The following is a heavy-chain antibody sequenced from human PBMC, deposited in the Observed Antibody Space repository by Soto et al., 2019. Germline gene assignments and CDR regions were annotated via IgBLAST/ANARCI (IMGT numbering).Heavy chain of an antibody. CDR2: IYDSGST. D-gene: IGHD6-13*01. J-gene: IGHJ4*02. CDR1: GGSISSSY. V-gene: IGHV4-59*08. Sequence: SETLSLTCTVSGGSISSSYWSWIRQPPGKGLEWIGYIYDSGSTYYNSSLKSRVTMSVDTSKNQFSLKLNSVTAADTAVYYCARQLIDWVQGSPVT. CDR3: ARQLID.